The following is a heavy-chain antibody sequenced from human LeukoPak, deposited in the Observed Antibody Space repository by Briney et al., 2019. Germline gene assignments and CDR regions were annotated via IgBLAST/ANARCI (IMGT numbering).Heavy chain of an antibody. D-gene: IGHD3-16*02. J-gene: IGHJ4*02. CDR3: ARAGYTISSYRFDY. CDR1: GGSISSYW. Sequence: SETLSLICSVSGGSISSYWWSWIRQPAGKGLEFIGRIYTTGRTNYNPSLKSRVSMSVDTSKHEFSLELRSVTAADTAVYFCARAGYTISSYRFDYWGQGALVTVSS. CDR2: IYTTGRT. V-gene: IGHV4-4*07.